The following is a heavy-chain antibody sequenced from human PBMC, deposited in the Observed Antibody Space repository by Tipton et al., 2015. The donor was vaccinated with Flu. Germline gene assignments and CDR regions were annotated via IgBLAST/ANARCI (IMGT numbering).Heavy chain of an antibody. V-gene: IGHV3-53*01. J-gene: IGHJ5*02. Sequence: SLRLSCAASGFTVTNNYVTWVRQAPGKGLEWVSVIYTTGRTKSADSVKGRFTISRDISKNMVYLQMNSLRVDDTAIYYCARDMGRGYGEWDSWGQGTLVTVSS. D-gene: IGHD3-10*01. CDR2: IYTTGRT. CDR1: GFTVTNNY. CDR3: ARDMGRGYGEWDS.